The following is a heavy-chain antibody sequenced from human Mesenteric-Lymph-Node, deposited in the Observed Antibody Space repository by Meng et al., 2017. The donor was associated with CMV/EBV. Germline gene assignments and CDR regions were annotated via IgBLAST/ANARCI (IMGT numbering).Heavy chain of an antibody. Sequence: GGSLRLSCAASGFTFSSYSMNWVRQAPGKGLEWVSSISSSSSYIYYADSVKGRFTISRDNAKNSLYLQMNSLRAEDTAVYYCARDNRITIFGVVTDYYYYGMDVWGQGTTVTVSS. D-gene: IGHD3-3*01. CDR1: GFTFSSYS. V-gene: IGHV3-21*01. J-gene: IGHJ6*02. CDR2: ISSSSSYI. CDR3: ARDNRITIFGVVTDYYYYGMDV.